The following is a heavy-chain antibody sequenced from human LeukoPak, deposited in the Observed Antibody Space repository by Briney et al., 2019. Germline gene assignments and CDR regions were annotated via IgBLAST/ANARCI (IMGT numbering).Heavy chain of an antibody. D-gene: IGHD3-22*01. CDR1: GGSISGYY. V-gene: IGHV4-59*01. CDR2: IYYSGST. CDR3: AREVRYYDSSGYLYYYYYMDV. Sequence: SETLSLTCTVSGGSISGYYWSWIRQPPGKGLEWIGYIYYSGSTNYNPSLKSRVTISVDTSKNQFSLKLSSVTAADTAVYYCAREVRYYDSSGYLYYYYYMDVWGKGTTVTVSS. J-gene: IGHJ6*03.